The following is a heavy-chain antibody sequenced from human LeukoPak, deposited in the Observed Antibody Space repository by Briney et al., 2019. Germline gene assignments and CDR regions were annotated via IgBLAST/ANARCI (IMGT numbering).Heavy chain of an antibody. V-gene: IGHV3-30*18. CDR3: AKVVIPDPYYYYGMDV. CDR1: GFTFSSYG. CDR2: ISYDGSNK. Sequence: GGSLRLSCAASGFTFSSYGMHWVRQAPGKGLEWVAVISYDGSNKYYADSVKGRFTISRDNSKNTPYLQMNSLRAEDTAVYYCAKVVIPDPYYYYGMDVWGQGTTVTVSS. D-gene: IGHD2-2*01. J-gene: IGHJ6*02.